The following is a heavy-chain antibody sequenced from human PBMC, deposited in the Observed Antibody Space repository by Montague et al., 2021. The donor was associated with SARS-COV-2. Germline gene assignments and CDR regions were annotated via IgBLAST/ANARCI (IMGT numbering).Heavy chain of an antibody. CDR2: ISISGST. V-gene: IGHV4-61*02. Sequence: TLSLTCTVSGGSISSGSYYRSWIRQPAGKGLEWIGRISISGSTNYNPSLKSPVTISVDTSKNQFSLKLSSVTAADTAVYYCARDIAVAGLFDYWGQGTLVTVSS. CDR1: GGSISSGSYY. J-gene: IGHJ4*02. D-gene: IGHD6-19*01. CDR3: ARDIAVAGLFDY.